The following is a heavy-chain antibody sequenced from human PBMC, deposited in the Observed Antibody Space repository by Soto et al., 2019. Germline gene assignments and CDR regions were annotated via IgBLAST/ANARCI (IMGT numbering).Heavy chain of an antibody. J-gene: IGHJ4*02. CDR3: AKDRAPRYSSGWPDY. Sequence: QVQLVESGGGVVQPGRSLRLSCAASGFTFSSYGMHWVRQAPGKGLEWVAVISYDGSNKYYADSVKGRFTISRDNSKNTLYLQMNSLRAEDTAVYYCAKDRAPRYSSGWPDYWGQGTLVTVSS. CDR1: GFTFSSYG. CDR2: ISYDGSNK. V-gene: IGHV3-30*18. D-gene: IGHD6-25*01.